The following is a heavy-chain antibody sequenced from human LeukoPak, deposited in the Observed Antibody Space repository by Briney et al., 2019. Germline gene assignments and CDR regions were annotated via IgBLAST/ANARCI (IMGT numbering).Heavy chain of an antibody. CDR1: GFTFSTYA. CDR2: ISHDGGNK. CDR3: ARAYYDSSGYRSGGPFDT. D-gene: IGHD3-22*01. J-gene: IGHJ3*02. Sequence: GVSLRLSCATSGFTFSTYAMHWVRQAPGKGLEWVAIISHDGGNKNYADSVKGRFTVSRDNSKNTLYLQMNSLRAEDTAVYYCARAYYDSSGYRSGGPFDTWGQGTMVTVSS. V-gene: IGHV3-30*04.